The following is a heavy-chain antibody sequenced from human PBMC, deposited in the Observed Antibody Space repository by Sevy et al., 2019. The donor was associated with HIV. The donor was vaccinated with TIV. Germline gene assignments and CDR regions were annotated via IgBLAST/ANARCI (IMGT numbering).Heavy chain of an antibody. CDR2: ISWNSGAI. CDR3: GRAHGYCVVNSCFGGSINAFDI. V-gene: IGHV3-9*01. D-gene: IGHD2-15*01. Sequence: GGSLRLSCAASGFTFSDYAMHGVRQVPGKGLEWVSGISWNSGAIGYADSVKGRFTISRDNGQNSLYLQMNSLRIDDTALYYCGRAHGYCVVNSCFGGSINAFDILGQGTMVTVSS. J-gene: IGHJ3*02. CDR1: GFTFSDYA.